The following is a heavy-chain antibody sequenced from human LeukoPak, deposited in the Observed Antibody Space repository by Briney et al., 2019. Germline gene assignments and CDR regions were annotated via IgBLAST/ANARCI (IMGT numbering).Heavy chain of an antibody. J-gene: IGHJ4*02. D-gene: IGHD3-10*01. CDR2: IYYSGST. CDR1: AGSISSYY. V-gene: IGHV4-59*01. CDR3: ARVLVVRGVIMTYYFDY. Sequence: PSETLSLTCTVSAGSISSYYWRWIRHPPGKGLEWIGYIYYSGSTNYNPSLKSRVTISVDTSKNQFSLKLSSVTAADTAVYYCARVLVVRGVIMTYYFDYWGQGTLVTVSS.